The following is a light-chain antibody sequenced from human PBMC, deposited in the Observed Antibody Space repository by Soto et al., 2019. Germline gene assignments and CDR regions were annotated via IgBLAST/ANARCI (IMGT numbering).Light chain of an antibody. CDR2: EVS. CDR1: STDVDDYYL. V-gene: IGLV2-14*01. J-gene: IGLJ1*01. CDR3: GSYTNTTYV. Sequence: QSVLTQPASVSGSPGQSITISCTAASTDVDDYYLVSWYQHHPGKAPKLIIYEVSNRPSGVSHRFSASMSGNTASLTISGLQAEDEDDYYCGSYTNTTYVFGTGTKVTVL.